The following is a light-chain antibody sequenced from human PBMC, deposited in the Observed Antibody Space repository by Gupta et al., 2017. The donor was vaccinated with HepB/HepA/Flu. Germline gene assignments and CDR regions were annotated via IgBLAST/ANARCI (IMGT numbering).Light chain of an antibody. J-gene: IGLJ2*01. Sequence: VLTQPPAAPGHPGQTVNISCSGSSSNIGTNFVYWVQQFPGTAPKLLIPRDNQPPSGLPDLFSGSNSGTSASLVIIGLRADDEADYFCAGWEDSLNGLVVFGGGTKLTVL. CDR2: RDN. CDR3: AGWEDSLNGLVV. CDR1: SSNIGTNF. V-gene: IGLV1-47*01.